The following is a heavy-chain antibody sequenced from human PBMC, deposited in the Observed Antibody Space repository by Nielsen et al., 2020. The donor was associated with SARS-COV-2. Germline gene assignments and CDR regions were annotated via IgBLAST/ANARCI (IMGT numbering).Heavy chain of an antibody. CDR1: SVSIRSNY. CDR2: ISNSGRP. V-gene: IGHV4-59*01. J-gene: IGHJ6*02. Sequence: SETLSLTCTVPSVSIRSNYWSWIRQSPGKGLEWIGYISNSGRPTYNPSLKSRVTISVDPSKDQFSLNVNSVTAADTAVYYCAREVSGSRIKAAGRPSYYYYGIDSWGQGTAVTVSS. CDR3: AREVSGSRIKAAGRPSYYYYGIDS. D-gene: IGHD6-13*01.